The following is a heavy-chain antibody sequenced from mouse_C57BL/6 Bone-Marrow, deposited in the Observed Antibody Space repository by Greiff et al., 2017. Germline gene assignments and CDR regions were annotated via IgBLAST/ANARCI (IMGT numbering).Heavy chain of an antibody. D-gene: IGHD6-2*01. Sequence: QVQLQQPGAELVKPGASVKLSCKASGYTFTSYWMQWVKQRPGQGLEWIGEIDPSDSYTNYNQKFKGKATLTVDTSSSTAYMQLSSLTSDDSAVYYCARDESWYFDVWGTGTTVTVSS. J-gene: IGHJ1*03. V-gene: IGHV1-50*01. CDR2: IDPSDSYT. CDR1: GYTFTSYW. CDR3: ARDESWYFDV.